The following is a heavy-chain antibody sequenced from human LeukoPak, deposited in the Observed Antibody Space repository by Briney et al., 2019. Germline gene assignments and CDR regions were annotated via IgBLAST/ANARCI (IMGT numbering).Heavy chain of an antibody. CDR2: INPNSGET. CDR3: ARDRSSSDY. Sequence: ASVKVSCKTSGYSFTGHYMHWVRQAPGQGLEWMGLINPNSGETNYAKKFQGRVTMTTDTSTSTAYMELRSLRSDDTAVYYCARDRSSSDYWGQGTLVTVSS. V-gene: IGHV1-2*02. CDR1: GYSFTGHY. D-gene: IGHD6-6*01. J-gene: IGHJ4*02.